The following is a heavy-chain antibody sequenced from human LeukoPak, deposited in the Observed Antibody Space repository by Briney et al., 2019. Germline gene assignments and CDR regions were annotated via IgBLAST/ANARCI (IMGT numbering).Heavy chain of an antibody. V-gene: IGHV4-59*01. Sequence: PSETLSLTCAVYGGSFSSYYWSWIRQPPGKGLEWIGYIYYSGSTNCNPSLKSRVTISVDTSKNQFSLKLSSVTAADTAVYYCASSALYGSGKGYFDYWGQGTLVTVSS. CDR3: ASSALYGSGKGYFDY. D-gene: IGHD3-10*01. CDR2: IYYSGST. CDR1: GGSFSSYY. J-gene: IGHJ4*02.